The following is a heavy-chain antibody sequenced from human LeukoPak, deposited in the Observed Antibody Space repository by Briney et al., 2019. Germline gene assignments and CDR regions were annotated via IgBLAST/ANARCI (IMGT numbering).Heavy chain of an antibody. D-gene: IGHD2-2*02. Sequence: GGSLRLSCAASGFTFRYSDMRWVRQAPGKGLEWVSTVTGGGIINYYGNCVKGRFTIYRDNSKNTVYLQLNSPRADDTAVYYCAKDSPLVGYTRHWSSNSFDHWGQGTLVTVSS. CDR1: GFTFRYSD. CDR3: AKDSPLVGYTRHWSSNSFDH. V-gene: IGHV3-23*01. J-gene: IGHJ4*02. CDR2: VTGGGIIN.